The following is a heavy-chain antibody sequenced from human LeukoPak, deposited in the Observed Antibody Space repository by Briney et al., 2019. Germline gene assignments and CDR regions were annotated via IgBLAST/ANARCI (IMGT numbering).Heavy chain of an antibody. J-gene: IGHJ5*02. CDR2: IYHSGST. CDR3: ASSLWSGYYAKFDP. V-gene: IGHV4-38-2*02. D-gene: IGHD3-3*01. CDR1: GYSISSGYY. Sequence: SETLSLTCTVSGYSISSGYYGGWIRQPPGKGLERMGGIYHSGSTYYNPSLKSRVTISVDTSKNQFSLKLSSVTAADTAVYYCASSLWSGYYAKFDPWGQGTLVTVSS.